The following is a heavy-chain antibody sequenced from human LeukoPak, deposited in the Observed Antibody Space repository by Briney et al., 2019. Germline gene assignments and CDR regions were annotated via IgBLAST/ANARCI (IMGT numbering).Heavy chain of an antibody. D-gene: IGHD6-25*01. Sequence: PSETLSLTCTVSGGSISSGSYYWSWIRQPAGKGLEWIGRIYTSGSTNYNPSLKSRVTISVDTSKNQFSLKLSSVTAADTAVYYCASSGHYYYYGMDVWGQGTTVTVSS. V-gene: IGHV4-61*02. CDR2: IYTSGST. CDR3: ASSGHYYYYGMDV. CDR1: GGSISSGSYY. J-gene: IGHJ6*02.